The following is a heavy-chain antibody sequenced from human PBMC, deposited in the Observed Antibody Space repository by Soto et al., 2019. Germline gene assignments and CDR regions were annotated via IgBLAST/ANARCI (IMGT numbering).Heavy chain of an antibody. CDR3: ARDPGISSGWYYFDY. J-gene: IGHJ4*02. V-gene: IGHV3-7*05. CDR2: VKQDGSEI. Sequence: EVHLVESGGGLVQSGGPLRLSCAASGFTFSNHWMTWVAQAPGKGLEWVASVKQDGSEIYYGNSVKGRFTISRDNAKNSLFLQLNSLRAEDTAMYYCARDPGISSGWYYFDYWGQGTLVTVSS. CDR1: GFTFSNHW. D-gene: IGHD6-19*01.